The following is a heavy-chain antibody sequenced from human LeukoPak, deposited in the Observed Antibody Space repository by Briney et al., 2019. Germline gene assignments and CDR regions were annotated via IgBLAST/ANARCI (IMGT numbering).Heavy chain of an antibody. J-gene: IGHJ3*02. V-gene: IGHV1-46*01. Sequence: EASVKVPCKASGYTFTSYYMHWVRQAPGQGLEWMGIINPSGGGTSYAQKFQGRVTMTRDTSTSTVYMELSSLRSEDTAVYYCARALAQYYYGSGSYNDAFDIWGQGTMVTVSS. CDR1: GYTFTSYY. D-gene: IGHD3-10*01. CDR2: INPSGGGT. CDR3: ARALAQYYYGSGSYNDAFDI.